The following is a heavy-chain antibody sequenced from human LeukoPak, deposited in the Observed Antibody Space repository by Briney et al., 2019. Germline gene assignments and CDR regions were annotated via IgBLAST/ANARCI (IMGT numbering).Heavy chain of an antibody. Sequence: ASVKVSCKASGYTFTSYDISWVRQAPGQGLEWMGWISTYNGNTNYAQRLQGRVTMTTDTITTTAYMELRSLRSDDTAVYYCARDHSGNWFDPWGQGTLVTVSS. J-gene: IGHJ5*02. CDR3: ARDHSGNWFDP. CDR1: GYTFTSYD. CDR2: ISTYNGNT. D-gene: IGHD1-26*01. V-gene: IGHV1-18*01.